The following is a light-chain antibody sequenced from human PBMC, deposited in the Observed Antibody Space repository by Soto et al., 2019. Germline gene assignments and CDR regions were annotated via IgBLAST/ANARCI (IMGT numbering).Light chain of an antibody. Sequence: QSALTQPASVSGSPGQSITISCTGSNSDIGYYNLVSCYQHHPGTVPKLIIFQGNKRPSGISDRFAGSKSGSTASLTISGLQAEDEADYYCCSYAMSATLIFGGGTKLTVL. V-gene: IGLV2-23*01. CDR1: NSDIGYYNL. CDR3: CSYAMSATLI. J-gene: IGLJ2*01. CDR2: QGN.